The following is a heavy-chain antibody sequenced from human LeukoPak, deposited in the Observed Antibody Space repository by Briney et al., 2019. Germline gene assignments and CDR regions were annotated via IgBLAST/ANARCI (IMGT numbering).Heavy chain of an antibody. J-gene: IGHJ4*02. D-gene: IGHD6-19*01. Sequence: GGSLRLSCAASGFTVSSNYMSWVRQAPGKGLEWVSVIYSGGSTYCADSVKGRFTISRDNSKNTLYLQMNSLRAEDTAVYYCARVTGIAVADVFGYWGQGTLVTVSS. CDR3: ARVTGIAVADVFGY. CDR1: GFTVSSNY. CDR2: IYSGGST. V-gene: IGHV3-66*01.